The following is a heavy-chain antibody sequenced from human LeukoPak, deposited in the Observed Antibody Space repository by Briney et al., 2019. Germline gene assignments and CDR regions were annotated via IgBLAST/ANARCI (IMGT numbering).Heavy chain of an antibody. J-gene: IGHJ4*02. Sequence: GGSLRLSCAASGFTFNTYTMHWVRQAPGKGLEWVTVISYDGNNKYYADSVKGRFTISRDNSKNTLYLQMNSLRPDDTAVYYCARPHSSGWSLGFDYWGQRTLVTVSS. CDR1: GFTFNTYT. V-gene: IGHV3-30-3*01. D-gene: IGHD6-19*01. CDR3: ARPHSSGWSLGFDY. CDR2: ISYDGNNK.